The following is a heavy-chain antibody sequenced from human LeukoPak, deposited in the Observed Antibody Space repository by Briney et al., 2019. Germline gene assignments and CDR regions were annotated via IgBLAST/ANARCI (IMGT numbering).Heavy chain of an antibody. J-gene: IGHJ4*02. D-gene: IGHD2-2*01. CDR3: ARATGGSCYDY. CDR2: IKQDGSEK. Sequence: GGSLRLSCAASGFTFSSYWMSWVRQAPAKGLQWVANIKQDGSEKYYVGSVKGRFTISRDSAKNSLYLQMNSLRAEDTAVYYCARATGGSCYDYWGQGTLVTVSS. V-gene: IGHV3-7*02. CDR1: GFTFSSYW.